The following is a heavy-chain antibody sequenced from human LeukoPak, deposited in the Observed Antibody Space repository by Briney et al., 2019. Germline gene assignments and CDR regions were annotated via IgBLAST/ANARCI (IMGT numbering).Heavy chain of an antibody. CDR3: ARDAGYASGGYFDY. V-gene: IGHV3-48*04. Sequence: GGSLRLSCAASGFTFSTYSMNWVRQAPGKGLEWVSYISSSSSTIYYADSVKGRLTISRDNAKNSLYLQMNSLRAEDTAVYYCARDAGYASGGYFDYWGQGTLVTVSS. CDR1: GFTFSTYS. D-gene: IGHD6-19*01. J-gene: IGHJ4*02. CDR2: ISSSSSTI.